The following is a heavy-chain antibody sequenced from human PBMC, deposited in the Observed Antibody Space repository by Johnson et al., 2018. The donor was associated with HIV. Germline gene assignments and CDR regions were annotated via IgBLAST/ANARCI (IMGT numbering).Heavy chain of an antibody. V-gene: IGHV3-33*06. CDR2: IWYDGSNK. J-gene: IGHJ3*02. CDR1: GFTFSSYG. D-gene: IGHD6-6*01. CDR3: AKEGQLGDAFDI. Sequence: QVQLVESGGGLVQTGGSLRLSCAASGFTFSSYGMHWVRQAPGKGLEWVAGIWYDGSNKYYADSVQGRFTISRENSKNTLYLQMNRLRAEDTYVYYCAKEGQLGDAFDIWGQGTMVTVSS.